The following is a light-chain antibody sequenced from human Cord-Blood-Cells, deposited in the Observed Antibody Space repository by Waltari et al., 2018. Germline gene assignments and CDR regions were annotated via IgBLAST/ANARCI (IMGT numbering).Light chain of an antibody. V-gene: IGKV1-39*01. J-gene: IGKJ3*01. Sequence: TQSPSSLSASVGDRVTITCRASQSISSYLNWYQQKPGKAPKLLIYAASSLQSGVPSRFSGSGSGTDFTLTISSLQPEDFATYYCQQSYSTPRFTFGPGTKVDI. CDR2: AAS. CDR1: QSISSY. CDR3: QQSYSTPRFT.